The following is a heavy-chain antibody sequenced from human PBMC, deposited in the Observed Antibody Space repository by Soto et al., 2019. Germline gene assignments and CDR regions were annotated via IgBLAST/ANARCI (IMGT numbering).Heavy chain of an antibody. CDR2: IIPIFGTA. D-gene: IGHD2-2*02. Sequence: SVKVSCKASGGTFSSYAISWVRQAPGQGLEWMGGIIPIFGTANYAQKFQGRVTITADESTSTAYMELSSLRSEDTAVYYCALGYCSSTSCYTPYYYYGMDVWGQGTTVTVSS. V-gene: IGHV1-69*13. CDR1: GGTFSSYA. J-gene: IGHJ6*02. CDR3: ALGYCSSTSCYTPYYYYGMDV.